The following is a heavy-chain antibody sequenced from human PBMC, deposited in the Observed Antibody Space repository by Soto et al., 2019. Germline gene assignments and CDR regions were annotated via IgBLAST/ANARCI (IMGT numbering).Heavy chain of an antibody. CDR1: GFMFNTYA. J-gene: IGHJ4*02. CDR2: ITNTGGGT. V-gene: IGHV3-23*01. D-gene: IGHD7-27*01. CDR3: ARDPKTSGGQHWAFNYFDS. Sequence: GGSLRLSCAASGFMFNTYAMTWVRQAPAKGLEWVATITNTGGGTYYADSVKGRFTISRDNSKSTLYLQVDSLRPEDAAVYYCARDPKTSGGQHWAFNYFDSWGQGTLVTVSS.